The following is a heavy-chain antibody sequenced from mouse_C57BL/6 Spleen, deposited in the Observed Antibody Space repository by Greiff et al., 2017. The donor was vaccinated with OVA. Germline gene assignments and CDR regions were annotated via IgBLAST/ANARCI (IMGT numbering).Heavy chain of an antibody. V-gene: IGHV1-64*01. D-gene: IGHD1-1*01. CDR3: ARGTITTVVATDFDG. Sequence: VQLQQPGAELVKPGASVKLSCKASGYTFTSYWMHWVKQRPGQGLEWIGMIHPNSGSTNYNEKFKSKATLTVDKSSSTAYMQLSSLTSEDSAVYYCARGTITTVVATDFDGWGTGTTVTVSS. CDR2: IHPNSGST. CDR1: GYTFTSYW. J-gene: IGHJ1*03.